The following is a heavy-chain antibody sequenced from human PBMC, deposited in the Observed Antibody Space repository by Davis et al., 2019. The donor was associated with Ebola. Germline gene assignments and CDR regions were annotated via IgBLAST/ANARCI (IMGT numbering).Heavy chain of an antibody. CDR1: GGTFSSYA. D-gene: IGHD6-6*01. CDR3: SSSSSLSGMYNWFDP. V-gene: IGHV1-69*13. CDR2: IIPIFGTA. J-gene: IGHJ5*02. Sequence: SVKVSCKASGGTFSSYAISWVRHAPGQGLEWMGGIIPIFGTANYAQKFQGRVTITADESTSTAYMELSSLRSEDTAVYYCSSSSSLSGMYNWFDPWGQGTLVTVSS.